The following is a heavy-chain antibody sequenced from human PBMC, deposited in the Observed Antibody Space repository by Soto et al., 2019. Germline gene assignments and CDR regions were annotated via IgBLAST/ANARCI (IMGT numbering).Heavy chain of an antibody. J-gene: IGHJ5*02. V-gene: IGHV4-34*01. CDR2: INHSGST. Sequence: SETLSLTCAVYGGSFSGYYWSWIRQPPGKGLGWIGEINHSGSTNYNPSLKSRVTISVXXXXXXFXLXLXXXTAAXTAVYYCARGLRRWRLTYNWFDPWGQGTLVTVS. CDR3: ARGLRRWRLTYNWFDP. CDR1: GGSFSGYY. D-gene: IGHD4-17*01.